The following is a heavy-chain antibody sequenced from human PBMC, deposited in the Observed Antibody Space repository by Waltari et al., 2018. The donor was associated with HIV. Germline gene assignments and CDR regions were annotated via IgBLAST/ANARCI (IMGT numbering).Heavy chain of an antibody. CDR2: ISSDGSDK. J-gene: IGHJ4*02. V-gene: IGHV3-30*01. CDR3: AREFYYDSSGYNSGFDY. CDR1: GFTFSTYV. D-gene: IGHD3-22*01. Sequence: QVQLVESGGGVVQPGRSLRLSCAASGFTFSTYVMHWVRQPPGKELEWVADISSDGSDKYHADSVKGRFTISRDNSKNTLYLQMDSLRAEDTAVYFCAREFYYDSSGYNSGFDYWGQGTLVTVSS.